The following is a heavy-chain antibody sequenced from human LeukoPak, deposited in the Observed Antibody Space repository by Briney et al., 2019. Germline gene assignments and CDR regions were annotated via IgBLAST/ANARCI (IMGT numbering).Heavy chain of an antibody. D-gene: IGHD3-10*01. J-gene: IGHJ4*02. Sequence: GESLKISCKGSGYSFPSYWIGWVRQMPGKGLEWMGIIYPGDSDTRYSPSFQGQVTISADKSISTAYLLWSRLKASDTAMYYCARQHGSGSYYSRAIDYWGQGTLVTVSS. CDR3: ARQHGSGSYYSRAIDY. CDR1: GYSFPSYW. CDR2: IYPGDSDT. V-gene: IGHV5-51*01.